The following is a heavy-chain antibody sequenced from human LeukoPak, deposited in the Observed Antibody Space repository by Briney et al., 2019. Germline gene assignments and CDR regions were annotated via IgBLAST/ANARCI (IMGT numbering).Heavy chain of an antibody. J-gene: IGHJ4*02. V-gene: IGHV3-21*01. Sequence: KPGGSLRLSCAASGFTFSSYSMNWVRQAPGKGLEWVSSISSSSSYIYYADSVKGRFTISRDNAKNSLYLQMNNLRTEDSAIYYCLRDFHRESDYWGQGTLVTVSS. CDR2: ISSSSSYI. CDR1: GFTFSSYS. D-gene: IGHD5-24*01. CDR3: LRDFHRESDY.